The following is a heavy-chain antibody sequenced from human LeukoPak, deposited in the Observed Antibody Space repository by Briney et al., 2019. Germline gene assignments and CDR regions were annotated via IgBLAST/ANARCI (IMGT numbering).Heavy chain of an antibody. Sequence: KSSETLSLTCGVYGGSFGGYYRSWIRESPGKGLEGIGEINHSGSTNYNPSLKSRVTISVDTSKNQFSLKLSSVTAADTAVYYCARVDLHGSLRWGQGTLVTVSS. CDR2: INHSGST. CDR1: GGSFGGYY. D-gene: IGHD3-10*01. V-gene: IGHV4-34*01. CDR3: ARVDLHGSLR. J-gene: IGHJ4*02.